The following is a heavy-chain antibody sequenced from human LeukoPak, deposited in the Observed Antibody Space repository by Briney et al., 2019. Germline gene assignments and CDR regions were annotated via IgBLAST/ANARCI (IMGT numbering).Heavy chain of an antibody. D-gene: IGHD5-12*01. J-gene: IGHJ6*03. CDR1: GASISGSGYY. CDR2: IYYTGNT. V-gene: IGHV4-39*07. Sequence: SETLSLTCAVSGASISGSGYYLGWIRQPPGTGLEWIGNIYYTGNTYYNASLQSRVTISIDTSKNQFSLRLNCVTAADTAVYYCARVRGYSGYGPNYMDVWGKGTTVTISS. CDR3: ARVRGYSGYGPNYMDV.